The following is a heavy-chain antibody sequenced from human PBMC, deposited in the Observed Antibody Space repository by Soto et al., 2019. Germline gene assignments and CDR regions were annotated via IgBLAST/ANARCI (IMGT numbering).Heavy chain of an antibody. V-gene: IGHV3-66*02. J-gene: IGHJ4*02. CDR2: IYSGGST. CDR1: GFTVSSNY. Sequence: GESLKISCAASGFTVSSNYMSWVRQAPGKGLEWVSVIYSGGSTYYADSVKGRFTISRDNSKNTLYLQMNSLRAEDTAVYYCARGSPVYDYWGQGTLVTVSS. D-gene: IGHD3-10*01. CDR3: ARGSPVYDY.